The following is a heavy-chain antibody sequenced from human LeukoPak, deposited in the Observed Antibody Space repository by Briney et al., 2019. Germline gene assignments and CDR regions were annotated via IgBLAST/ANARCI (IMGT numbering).Heavy chain of an antibody. CDR2: ISGNGYNT. CDR1: GFNLGNYA. V-gene: IGHV3-23*01. CDR3: AKGVRLWFAFYFDY. D-gene: IGHD3-10*01. J-gene: IGHJ4*02. Sequence: GGSLRLSCAASGFNLGNYAMSWFRQAPGKGLEWVSAISGNGYNTYCADSVKGRFTTSSESSGNTLSLQMHNLRAEDTAVYYCAKGVRLWFAFYFDYWGQGTLVTVSS.